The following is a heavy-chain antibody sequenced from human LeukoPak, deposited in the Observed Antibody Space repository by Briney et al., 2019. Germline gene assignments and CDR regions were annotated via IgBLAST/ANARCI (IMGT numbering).Heavy chain of an antibody. CDR2: MYLSGTT. CDR3: AGLVGRXSSGLXYYYFDY. CDR1: GDSINSLDL. Sequence: SETLSLTCTVSGDSINSLDLWSWVRQPPGKGLEWIGEMYLSGTTHSNPSVKSRVTISIDKSKNQFFLNLSSVTAADTAVYYCAGLVGRXSSGLXYYYFDYWGXXTXVXVSS. V-gene: IGHV4-4*02. J-gene: IGHJ4*01. D-gene: IGHD1-26*01.